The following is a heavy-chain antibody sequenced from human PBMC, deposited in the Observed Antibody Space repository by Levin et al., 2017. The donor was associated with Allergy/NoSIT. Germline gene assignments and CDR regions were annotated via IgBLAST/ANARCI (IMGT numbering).Heavy chain of an antibody. CDR3: ARVPLGDSSGWYASYFDY. CDR2: IIPIFGTA. Sequence: GGSLRLSCKASGGTFSSYAISWVRQAPGQGLEWMGGIIPIFGTANYAQKFQGRVTITADESTSTAYMELSSLRSEDTAVYYCARVPLGDSSGWYASYFDYWGQGTLVTVSS. D-gene: IGHD6-19*01. CDR1: GGTFSSYA. V-gene: IGHV1-69*01. J-gene: IGHJ4*02.